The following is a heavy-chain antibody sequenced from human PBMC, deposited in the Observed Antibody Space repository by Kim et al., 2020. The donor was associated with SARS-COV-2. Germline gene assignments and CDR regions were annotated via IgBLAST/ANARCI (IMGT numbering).Heavy chain of an antibody. CDR2: IGGSGRDT. V-gene: IGHV3-23*01. CDR1: GFIFSNFA. J-gene: IGHJ4*02. D-gene: IGHD3-10*01. Sequence: GGSLRLSCAASGFIFSNFAMTWVRQAPGKGLEWVSLIGGSGRDTYYADSVKGRFTISRDNSKNTLYLQMNSLRAEDTAEYYCAKDGAKSYSHIDYWGQGTLVTVSA. CDR3: AKDGAKSYSHIDY.